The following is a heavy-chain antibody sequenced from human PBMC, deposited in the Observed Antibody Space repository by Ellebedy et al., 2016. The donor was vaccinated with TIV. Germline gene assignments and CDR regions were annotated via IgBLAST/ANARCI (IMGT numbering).Heavy chain of an antibody. CDR2: IYWNDDK. Sequence: SGPTLVKPTQTLTLTCTFSGFSLSTSGVGVGWIRQPPGKAPEWLALIYWNDDKRYSPSLQSRLNITKYTSKSQVVLTMTNMDPVDTSTYYCARIRRYYDFWSGYYNAPHAFDIWGQGTMVTVSS. V-gene: IGHV2-5*01. CDR1: GFSLSTSGVG. D-gene: IGHD3-3*01. CDR3: ARIRRYYDFWSGYYNAPHAFDI. J-gene: IGHJ3*02.